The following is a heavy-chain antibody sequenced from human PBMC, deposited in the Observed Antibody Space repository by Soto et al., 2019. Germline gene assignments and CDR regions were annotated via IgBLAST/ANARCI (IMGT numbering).Heavy chain of an antibody. V-gene: IGHV4-61*08. J-gene: IGHJ6*02. CDR3: ASAPGEGGSYHDAYYYYGMDV. Sequence: PSETLSLTCTVSGGSISSGGYYWSWIRQHPGKGLEWIGYVYYSGSTNYNPSLKSRVTISVDTSKNQFSLKLSSVTAADTAVYYCASAPGEGGSYHDAYYYYGMDVWGQGTTVTVSS. CDR1: GGSISSGGYY. CDR2: VYYSGST. D-gene: IGHD1-26*01.